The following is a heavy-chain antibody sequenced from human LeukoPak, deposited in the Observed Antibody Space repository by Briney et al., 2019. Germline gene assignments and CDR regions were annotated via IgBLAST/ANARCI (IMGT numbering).Heavy chain of an antibody. V-gene: IGHV4-61*09. CDR2: IYTSRST. D-gene: IGHD6-19*01. Sequence: PSETLSLTCTVSGGSISSGSYYWSWIRQPAGKGLEWIGHIYTSRSTSYNPSLQSRVTISVDTSKNQFSLKVTSVTAADTAVYYCARAGGSVGWYGTIDNWGLGTLVTVSS. CDR1: GGSISSGSYY. CDR3: ARAGGSVGWYGTIDN. J-gene: IGHJ4*02.